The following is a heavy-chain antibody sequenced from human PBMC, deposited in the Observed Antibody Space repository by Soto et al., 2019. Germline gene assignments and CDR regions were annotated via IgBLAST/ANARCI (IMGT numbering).Heavy chain of an antibody. Sequence: ASVKVSCKASGYTFTGYYMHWVRQAPGQGLEWMGWINPNSGGTNYAQKFQGRVTMTRDTSISTAYMELSSLRSDDTAVYYCARERDCSSTSCDFDYWGQGTLVTSPQ. CDR3: ARERDCSSTSCDFDY. J-gene: IGHJ4*02. CDR2: INPNSGGT. V-gene: IGHV1-2*02. D-gene: IGHD2-2*01. CDR1: GYTFTGYY.